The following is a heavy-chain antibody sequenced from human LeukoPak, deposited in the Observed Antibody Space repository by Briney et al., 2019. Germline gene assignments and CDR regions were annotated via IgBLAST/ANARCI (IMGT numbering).Heavy chain of an antibody. V-gene: IGHV1-8*01. J-gene: IGHJ3*02. CDR1: GYTFTSYD. Sequence: GASVKVSCKASGYTFTSYDISWVRQATGQGLEWMGWMSPNSGNTGYAQKFQGRVTMTRNTSISTAYMELSSLRSEDTAVYYCARVYGIDAFDIWGQGTMVTVSS. CDR2: MSPNSGNT. D-gene: IGHD4-17*01. CDR3: ARVYGIDAFDI.